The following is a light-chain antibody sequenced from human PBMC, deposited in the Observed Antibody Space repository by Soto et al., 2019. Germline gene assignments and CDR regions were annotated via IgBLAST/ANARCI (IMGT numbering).Light chain of an antibody. CDR2: EVN. J-gene: IGLJ3*02. CDR3: SSYAGSNKFLV. V-gene: IGLV2-8*01. Sequence: QSALTQPPSASGSPGQSVTISCTGTSSDVGGYNYVSWYQQYPGKAPKLMIYEVNKRPSGVPDRFSGSKSGNTASLTVSGLQAEDEADYYCSSYAGSNKFLVFVGGTKLTVL. CDR1: SSDVGGYNY.